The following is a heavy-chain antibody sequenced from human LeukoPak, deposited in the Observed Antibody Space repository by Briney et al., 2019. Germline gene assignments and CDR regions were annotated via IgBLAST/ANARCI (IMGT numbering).Heavy chain of an antibody. D-gene: IGHD1-7*01. CDR1: GFTFSRYA. V-gene: IGHV4-34*01. J-gene: IGHJ4*02. CDR2: INHSGST. Sequence: GSLRLSCAASGFTFSRYAMSWVRQPPGKGLEWIGEINHSGSTNYNPSLKSRVTISVDTSKNQFSLKLRSVTAADTAVYYCARLYGNYQNYFDYWGQGTLVTVSS. CDR3: ARLYGNYQNYFDY.